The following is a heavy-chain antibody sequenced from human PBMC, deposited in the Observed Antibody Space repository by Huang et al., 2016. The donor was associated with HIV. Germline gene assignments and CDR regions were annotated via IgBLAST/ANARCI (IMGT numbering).Heavy chain of an antibody. Sequence: EVQLVESGGGLVRPGGSLRLSCAGSGFTFSRYWMTWVRQAPGKGMEWVANRKHDGTEKYYVDSVKGRFTISRDNAKMSLFLQMNSLRVEDTALYYCARGDYDFWSAYDLWGQGTLVTVSS. J-gene: IGHJ5*02. CDR3: ARGDYDFWSAYDL. CDR1: GFTFSRYW. CDR2: RKHDGTEK. V-gene: IGHV3-7*01. D-gene: IGHD3-3*01.